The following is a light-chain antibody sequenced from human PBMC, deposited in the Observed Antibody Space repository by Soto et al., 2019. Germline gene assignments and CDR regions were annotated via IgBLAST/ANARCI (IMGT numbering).Light chain of an antibody. V-gene: IGKV3-11*01. CDR2: DAS. J-gene: IGKJ1*01. Sequence: EIVLTQSPATLSLSPGERATLSCRASQSVSSYLAWYRQRPGQAPRLLIYDASNRATGIPARFSGSGSGTVFTLPFTSLEPEVFAVYYCQQRSDWPGTFGQGTKVDIK. CDR3: QQRSDWPGT. CDR1: QSVSSY.